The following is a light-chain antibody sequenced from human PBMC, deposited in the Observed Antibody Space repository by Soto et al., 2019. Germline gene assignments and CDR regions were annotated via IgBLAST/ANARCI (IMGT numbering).Light chain of an antibody. V-gene: IGKV3-20*01. J-gene: IGKJ2*01. Sequence: ESMLTQSPGTLSLSPGERATLSCRASQSVSTRYLAWYQQKPGQAPRLLIYGAYIRTAGIPDRFSGSGSRTNYTLTISRLEPEDFAVYYYHQFGSSPLAFTFGQGTKLEI. CDR3: HQFGSSPLAFT. CDR1: QSVSTRY. CDR2: GAY.